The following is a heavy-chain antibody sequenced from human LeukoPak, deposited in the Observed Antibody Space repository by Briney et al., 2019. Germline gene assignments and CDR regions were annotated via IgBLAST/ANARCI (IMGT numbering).Heavy chain of an antibody. D-gene: IGHD3-22*01. CDR1: GGSISSGDYY. V-gene: IGHV4-30-4*01. CDR3: ARGLDYDSSGYYFSPVGEYFDY. CDR2: IYYSGST. J-gene: IGHJ4*02. Sequence: PLETLSLTCTVSGGSISSGDYYWSWIRQPPGKGLEWIGYIYYSGSTYYNPSLKSRVTISVDTSKNQFSLKLSSVTAADTAVYYCARGLDYDSSGYYFSPVGEYFDYWGQGTLVTVSS.